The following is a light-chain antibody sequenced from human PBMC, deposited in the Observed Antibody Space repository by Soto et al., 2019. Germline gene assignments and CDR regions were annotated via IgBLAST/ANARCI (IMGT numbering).Light chain of an antibody. V-gene: IGKV3-11*01. CDR3: QHRSNWPS. CDR2: DAA. CDR1: QGVSNY. J-gene: IGKJ3*01. Sequence: EIVLTQSPATLSLSPGDRATLSCRASQGVSNYLAWYQQKPGQAPRLLIYDAANRATGIPARFSGSGSGTDFTLTISSLEPEDCAVYYCQHRSNWPSFGPGTKVDIK.